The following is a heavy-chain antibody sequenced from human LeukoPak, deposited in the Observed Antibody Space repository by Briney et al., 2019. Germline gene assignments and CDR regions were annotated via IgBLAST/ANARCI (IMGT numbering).Heavy chain of an antibody. CDR3: ASPSYFGDY. CDR1: GFSVLDHF. D-gene: IGHD3-10*01. J-gene: IGHJ4*02. Sequence: PGGPLRLSCVASGFSVLDHFMTWVRHTPGKGLEWVSVIYNDGRTNYAESVKGRFTMSRDSSKNMVSLQMNSLRAEDSAVYYCASPSYFGDYWGQGTLVTVSS. V-gene: IGHV3-66*01. CDR2: IYNDGRT.